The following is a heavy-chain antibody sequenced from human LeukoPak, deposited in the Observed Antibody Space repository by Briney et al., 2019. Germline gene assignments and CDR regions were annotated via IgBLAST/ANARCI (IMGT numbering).Heavy chain of an antibody. Sequence: PGGSLRLSCAASGFNFRNYAVSWVRQAPGKGLGGVSAITGSGDTTYYADSVKGRFTISRDNSKNTLYVEMNTLRAEDTAVYYCAKWGDYDILTGYYVSDFWGQGTLVTVSS. CDR3: AKWGDYDILTGYYVSDF. D-gene: IGHD3-9*01. V-gene: IGHV3-23*01. J-gene: IGHJ4*02. CDR1: GFNFRNYA. CDR2: ITGSGDTT.